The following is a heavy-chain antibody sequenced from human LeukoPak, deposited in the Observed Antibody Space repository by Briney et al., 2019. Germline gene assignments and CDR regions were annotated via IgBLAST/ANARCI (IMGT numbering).Heavy chain of an antibody. Sequence: SETLSLTCSVSGGSISSSTYYWGWIRQPPGKGLEWIGSIYYNGRTDSNPSLKSRVTISLNTSKNQFSLKVTSVTAADTAVYYCARWERAVENLFDYWGQGALVTVSS. CDR2: IYYNGRT. D-gene: IGHD1-1*01. CDR3: ARWERAVENLFDY. V-gene: IGHV4-39*01. J-gene: IGHJ4*02. CDR1: GGSISSSTYY.